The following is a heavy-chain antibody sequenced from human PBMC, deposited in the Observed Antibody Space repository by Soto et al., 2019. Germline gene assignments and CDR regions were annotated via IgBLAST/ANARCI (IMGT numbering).Heavy chain of an antibody. CDR3: ARIRNTRGSGWYYFDY. CDR1: GFSLSTSGMC. V-gene: IGHV2-70*01. CDR2: IDWGDGK. J-gene: IGHJ4*02. Sequence: SGPTLVNPTQSLTLTCTFSGFSLSTSGMCVSWIRQPPGKALEWLALIDWGDGKYYSTSLKTRLTISKDTSKNQVVLTMTNMDPVDTATYYCARIRNTRGSGWYYFDYRSQGTLVTVSS. D-gene: IGHD6-19*01.